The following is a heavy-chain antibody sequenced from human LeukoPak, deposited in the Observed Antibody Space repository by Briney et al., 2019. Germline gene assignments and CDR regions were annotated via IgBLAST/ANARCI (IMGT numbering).Heavy chain of an antibody. CDR1: GDSISSSSYY. J-gene: IGHJ6*03. V-gene: IGHV4-39*07. CDR2: IYYSGTT. Sequence: SETLSLTWTVSGDSISSSSYYWGWIRQPPGKGLEWIGSIYYSGTTYYNPSLKSRVTISVDTSKTQFSLKLTSVTAADTAVYYCARGPWFYYYYYYLDVWGKGTTVTVSS. CDR3: ARGPWFYYYYYYLDV. D-gene: IGHD4/OR15-4a*01.